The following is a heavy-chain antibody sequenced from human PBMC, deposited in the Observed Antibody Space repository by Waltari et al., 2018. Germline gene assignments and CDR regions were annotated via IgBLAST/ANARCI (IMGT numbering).Heavy chain of an antibody. CDR1: GGSFRGYF. D-gene: IGHD5-12*01. V-gene: IGHV4-34*01. CDR3: ARVGDGYNSGGPRINWFDP. CDR2: INHSGST. Sequence: QVQLQQWGAGLLKPSETLSLTCAVHGGSFRGYFRRVIPQPPRKGLEWTGEINHSGSTNYNPSLKSRVTISVDTSKNQFSLKLSSVTAADTAVYYCARVGDGYNSGGPRINWFDPWGQGTLVTVSS. J-gene: IGHJ5*02.